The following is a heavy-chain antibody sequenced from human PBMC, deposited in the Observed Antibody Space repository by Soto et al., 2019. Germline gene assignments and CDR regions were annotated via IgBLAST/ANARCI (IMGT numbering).Heavy chain of an antibody. CDR1: GFTFSNYA. V-gene: IGHV3-30*18. J-gene: IGHJ4*02. Sequence: QVAVVESGGGVVQPGRTLSLSCAASGFTFSNYAMHWVRQAPGKGLEWVAGISHDGSTIYYVDSVKGRFTVSRDNSKNTLYLHMSSLRADDTAVYSCAKGPWHLAHGHYFVYWGQGTLVTVSS. D-gene: IGHD5-12*01. CDR3: AKGPWHLAHGHYFVY. CDR2: ISHDGSTI.